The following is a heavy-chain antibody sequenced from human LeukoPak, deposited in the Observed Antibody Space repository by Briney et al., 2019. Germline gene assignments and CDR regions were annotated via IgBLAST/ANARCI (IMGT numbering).Heavy chain of an antibody. CDR1: GYTFTSQA. CDR3: VGAETSVGYFDY. J-gene: IGHJ4*02. V-gene: IGHV7-4-1*02. Sequence: GASVKVSCKASGYTFTSQAINWVRQAPGQGLQWMGWVNTTTGNPTYAQGFTGRFVFSSDTSVSTAYLQISSLKAEDTAVYYCVGAETSVGYFDYWGQGTLVSVSS. CDR2: VNTTTGNP. D-gene: IGHD4-23*01.